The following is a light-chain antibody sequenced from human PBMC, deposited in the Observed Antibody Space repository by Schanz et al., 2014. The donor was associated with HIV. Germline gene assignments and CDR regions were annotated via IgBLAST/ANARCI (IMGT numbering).Light chain of an antibody. CDR3: QRYNSFSHT. Sequence: DIQMTQSPSTLSASVGDRVIIICRASQSISDWLAWYQQKPGKAPTLLIYKASTLEPGVPSRFSGSGSGTEFTLTISSLQPDDFATYYCQRYNSFSHTFGQGTKLDIK. V-gene: IGKV1-5*03. CDR2: KAS. CDR1: QSISDW. J-gene: IGKJ2*01.